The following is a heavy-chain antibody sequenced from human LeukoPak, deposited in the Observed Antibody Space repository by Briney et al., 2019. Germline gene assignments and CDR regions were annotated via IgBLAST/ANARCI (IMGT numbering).Heavy chain of an antibody. CDR2: IYYSGST. CDR1: GGSISSYY. J-gene: IGHJ3*02. Sequence: SETLSLTCTVSGGSISSYYWSWIRQPPGKGLEWIGYIYYSGSTYYNPSLKSRVTISVDTSKNQFSLKLSSVTAADTAVYYCARVAGYYDGTFSTSANDAFDIWGQGTMVTVSS. V-gene: IGHV4-59*12. D-gene: IGHD3-22*01. CDR3: ARVAGYYDGTFSTSANDAFDI.